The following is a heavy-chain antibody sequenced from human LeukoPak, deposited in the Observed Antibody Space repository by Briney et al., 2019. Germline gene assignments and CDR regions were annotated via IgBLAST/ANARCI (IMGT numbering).Heavy chain of an antibody. Sequence: SGPTLVNPTQTLTLTCTFSGFSLRTSGMCVSWIRQPPGKALEWLALIDWDDDKYYSTSLKTRLTISKDTSKNQVVLTMTNMDPVDTATYYCARAPLRDGYNLYYFDYWGQGTLVTVSS. CDR2: IDWDDDK. CDR1: GFSLRTSGMC. CDR3: ARAPLRDGYNLYYFDY. J-gene: IGHJ4*02. V-gene: IGHV2-70*01. D-gene: IGHD5-24*01.